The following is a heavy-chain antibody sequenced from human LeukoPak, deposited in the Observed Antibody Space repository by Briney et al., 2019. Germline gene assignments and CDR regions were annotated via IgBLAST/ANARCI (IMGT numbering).Heavy chain of an antibody. V-gene: IGHV3-30*18. Sequence: GGSLRLSCAASGFTFSSYGMHWVRQAPGKGLEWVAVISYDGSNKYYADSVKGRFTISRDNSKNTLYLQMNSLRAEDTAVYYCAKDLKWLALLDAFDIWGQGTMVTVSS. CDR3: AKDLKWLALLDAFDI. D-gene: IGHD6-19*01. CDR1: GFTFSSYG. J-gene: IGHJ3*02. CDR2: ISYDGSNK.